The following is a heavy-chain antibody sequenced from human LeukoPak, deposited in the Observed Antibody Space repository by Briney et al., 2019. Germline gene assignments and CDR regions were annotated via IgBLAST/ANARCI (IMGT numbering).Heavy chain of an antibody. CDR1: GFTFSNHA. V-gene: IGHV3-13*01. CDR2: IGTAGDT. Sequence: GGSLRLSCATSGFTFSNHAMHWVRQATGKGLEWVSAIGTAGDTFYPGSVKGRFTISRENAKNSLSLQINSLKAEDTAVYYCVRQQTSHGNFDYWGQGTLVTVSS. D-gene: IGHD1-26*01. CDR3: VRQQTSHGNFDY. J-gene: IGHJ4*02.